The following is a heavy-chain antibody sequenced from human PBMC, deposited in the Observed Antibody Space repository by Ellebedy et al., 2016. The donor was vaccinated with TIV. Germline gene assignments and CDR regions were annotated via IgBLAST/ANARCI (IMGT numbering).Heavy chain of an antibody. Sequence: MPSETLSLTCTVSGASISSYYWSWIRQPPGKGLEWIGFIFHTGDTNYSPSLKSRVAISLDTSNNQFSLKLTSVTDADTAVYYCARGGASSKYFDYWGLGTLVTVSS. J-gene: IGHJ4*02. V-gene: IGHV4-59*01. CDR2: IFHTGDT. CDR1: GASISSYY. CDR3: ARGGASSKYFDY.